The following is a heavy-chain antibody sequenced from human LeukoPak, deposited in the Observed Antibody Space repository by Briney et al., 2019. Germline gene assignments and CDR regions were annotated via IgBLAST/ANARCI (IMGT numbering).Heavy chain of an antibody. CDR3: ARQPSDYCDSSGYFDY. Sequence: GASVKVSCKASGYTFTGYYMHWVRQAPGQGLEWMGWINPNSGGTNYAQKFQGRVTMTRDTSISTAYMELSRLRSDDTAVYYCARQPSDYCDSSGYFDYWGQGTLVTVSS. J-gene: IGHJ4*02. CDR2: INPNSGGT. D-gene: IGHD3-22*01. V-gene: IGHV1-2*02. CDR1: GYTFTGYY.